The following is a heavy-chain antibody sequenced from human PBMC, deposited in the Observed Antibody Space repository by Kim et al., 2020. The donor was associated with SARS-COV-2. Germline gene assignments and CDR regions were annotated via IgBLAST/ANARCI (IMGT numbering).Heavy chain of an antibody. Sequence: GRSLRLSCAASGFTFSSYAMSWVRQAPGKGLEWVSAISGSGGSTYYADSVKGRFTISRDNSKNTLYLQMNSLRAEDTAVYYCAKLGNLWFGELGYWGQGTLVTVSS. J-gene: IGHJ4*02. CDR3: AKLGNLWFGELGY. D-gene: IGHD3-10*01. CDR1: GFTFSSYA. CDR2: ISGSGGST. V-gene: IGHV3-23*01.